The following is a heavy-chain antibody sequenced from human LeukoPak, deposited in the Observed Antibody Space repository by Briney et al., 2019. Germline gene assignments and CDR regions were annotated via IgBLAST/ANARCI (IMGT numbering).Heavy chain of an antibody. CDR3: AKDPVPFSGWYGGVNDY. J-gene: IGHJ4*02. Sequence: GGSLRLSCAASGFTFSSYAMSWVRQAPGKGLEWVSAISGSGGSTYYADSVKGRFTISRDNSKNTLYLQMNSLRAEDTAVYYCAKDPVPFSGWYGGVNDYWGQGTLVTVSS. CDR1: GFTFSSYA. CDR2: ISGSGGST. V-gene: IGHV3-23*01. D-gene: IGHD6-19*01.